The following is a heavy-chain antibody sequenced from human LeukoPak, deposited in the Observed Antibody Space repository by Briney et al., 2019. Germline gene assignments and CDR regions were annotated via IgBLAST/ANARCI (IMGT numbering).Heavy chain of an antibody. CDR2: ISWNSGRI. Sequence: GGSLRLSCAASGFTFDDYAMHWVRQAPGKGLEWVSGISWNSGRIGYADSVKGRFTISRDSAKNSLYLQMSSLRAEDTALYYCAKARQYFDWFASPDCWGQGTLVTVSS. J-gene: IGHJ4*02. CDR1: GFTFDDYA. V-gene: IGHV3-9*01. CDR3: AKARQYFDWFASPDC. D-gene: IGHD3-9*01.